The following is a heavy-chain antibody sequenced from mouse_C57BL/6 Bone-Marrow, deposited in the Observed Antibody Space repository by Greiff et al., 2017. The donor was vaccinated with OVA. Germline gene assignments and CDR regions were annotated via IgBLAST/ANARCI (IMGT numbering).Heavy chain of an antibody. CDR3: ASGGDYGWYFEV. Sequence: EVHLVESGGGLVQPGGSLKLSCAASGIAFSRYWMSWVRRAPGKGLEWIGEINPDSSTINYAPSLKDKFIISRDNAKNTLYLQMSKVRSEDTALYYCASGGDYGWYFEVWGTGTTVTVSS. CDR1: GIAFSRYW. D-gene: IGHD1-1*02. J-gene: IGHJ1*03. CDR2: INPDSSTI. V-gene: IGHV4-1*01.